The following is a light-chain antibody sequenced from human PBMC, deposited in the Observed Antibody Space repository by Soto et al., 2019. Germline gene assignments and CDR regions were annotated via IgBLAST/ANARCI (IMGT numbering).Light chain of an antibody. V-gene: IGKV1-5*03. Sequence: DIPLTHSPSTLSASLGDRVTIXSRASQSISSWLAWYQQKPGKAPKFLIYKASSLESGVPSRFSGSGSGTEFTLTISSLQPDDFATYYCQQYNSYPVTFGGGTKVDNK. CDR1: QSISSW. J-gene: IGKJ4*01. CDR3: QQYNSYPVT. CDR2: KAS.